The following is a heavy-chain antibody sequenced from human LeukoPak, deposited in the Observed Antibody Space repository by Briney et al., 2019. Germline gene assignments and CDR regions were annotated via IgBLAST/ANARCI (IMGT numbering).Heavy chain of an antibody. J-gene: IGHJ4*02. D-gene: IGHD3-10*01. CDR2: ISAYNGDT. Sequence: GASVKVSCKASGYTFTRYGISWVRQAPGQGLEWMGWISAYNGDTNYAQKLQGRVTMTTDTSTSTAYMELRSLRSDDTAVYYCVSSVEFIDNWGQGTLVTVSS. V-gene: IGHV1-18*01. CDR3: VSSVEFIDN. CDR1: GYTFTRYG.